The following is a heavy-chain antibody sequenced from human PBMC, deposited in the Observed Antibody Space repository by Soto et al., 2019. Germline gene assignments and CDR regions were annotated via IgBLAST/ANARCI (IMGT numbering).Heavy chain of an antibody. Sequence: ESGGGLVQPGGSLRLSCAASGLTVSTNPMSWVRQAPGKGLEWVSVSYTGGGTHYADSVKGRFTISRDNSKNTVNLQMNSLRPEDTAVYYCARDGSGHWGQGTLVTVSS. CDR3: ARDGSGH. J-gene: IGHJ4*02. V-gene: IGHV3-66*01. CDR2: SYTGGGT. CDR1: GLTVSTNP.